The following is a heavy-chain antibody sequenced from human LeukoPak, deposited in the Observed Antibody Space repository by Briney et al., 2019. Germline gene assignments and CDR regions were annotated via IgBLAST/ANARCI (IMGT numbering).Heavy chain of an antibody. J-gene: IGHJ4*02. Sequence: GESLKISCKGSGYSFTSYWIGWVRQMPGKGLEWMGIIYPGDSDTRYSPSFQGQVTISADKSISTAYLQWSSLKASDTAMYYCARLEAVVVTTRNYFDYWGQGTLVTVSS. V-gene: IGHV5-51*01. CDR3: ARLEAVVVTTRNYFDY. CDR1: GYSFTSYW. CDR2: IYPGDSDT. D-gene: IGHD3-22*01.